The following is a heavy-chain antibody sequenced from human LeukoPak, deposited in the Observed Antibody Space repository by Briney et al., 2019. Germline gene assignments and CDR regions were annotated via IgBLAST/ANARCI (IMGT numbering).Heavy chain of an antibody. V-gene: IGHV1-69*01. CDR2: IIPIFGTA. J-gene: IGHJ4*02. Sequence: SVKVSCKASGGTFSGYAISWVRQAPGQGLEWMGGIIPIFGTANYAQKFQGRVTITADESTSTAYMELSSLRSEDTAVYYCARTGLYDSSGYYYGSSDYWGQGTLVTVSS. CDR1: GGTFSGYA. D-gene: IGHD3-22*01. CDR3: ARTGLYDSSGYYYGSSDY.